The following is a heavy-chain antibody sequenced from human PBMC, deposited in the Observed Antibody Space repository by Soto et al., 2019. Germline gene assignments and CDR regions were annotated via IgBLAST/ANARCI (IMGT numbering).Heavy chain of an antibody. J-gene: IGHJ6*02. Sequence: TLSLTCAVSGYSISSGYYWGWIRQPPGKGLEWIGNIYFSGSTYYNPSLKSRVTISVDTSKNQFSLKLSSVTAADTAVYYCAREDIVVVPGAIRSYYYNGMDVWGQGTTVTVSS. CDR2: IYFSGST. CDR1: GYSISSGYY. CDR3: AREDIVVVPGAIRSYYYNGMDV. D-gene: IGHD2-2*02. V-gene: IGHV4-38-2*02.